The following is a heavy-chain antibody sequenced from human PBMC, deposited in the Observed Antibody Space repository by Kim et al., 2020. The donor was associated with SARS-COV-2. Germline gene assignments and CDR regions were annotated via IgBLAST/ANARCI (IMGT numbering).Heavy chain of an antibody. D-gene: IGHD6-19*01. J-gene: IGHJ5*02. CDR3: AREYTYSSGWFNWFDP. CDR2: ISSSSSTI. CDR1: GFTFSSYS. V-gene: IGHV3-48*02. Sequence: GGSLRLSCAASGFTFSSYSMNWVRQAPGKGLEWVSYISSSSSTIYYADSVKGRFTISRDNAKNSLYLQMNSLRDEDTAVYYCAREYTYSSGWFNWFDPWGQGTLVTVSS.